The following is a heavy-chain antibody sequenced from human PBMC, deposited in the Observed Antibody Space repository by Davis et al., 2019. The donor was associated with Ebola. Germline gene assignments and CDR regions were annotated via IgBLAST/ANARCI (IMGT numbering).Heavy chain of an antibody. CDR2: VYYLEST. Sequence: SETLSLTCTVSGGSIDSGGYYWSWIRQHPGKGLEWIGYVYYLESTYYDPSLKSRVAIAIDTSKNQFSLKLTSVTAADTAVYYCARLHGGTYSLDSWGQGTLVTVSS. CDR1: GGSIDSGGYY. J-gene: IGHJ4*02. D-gene: IGHD1-26*01. V-gene: IGHV4-31*03. CDR3: ARLHGGTYSLDS.